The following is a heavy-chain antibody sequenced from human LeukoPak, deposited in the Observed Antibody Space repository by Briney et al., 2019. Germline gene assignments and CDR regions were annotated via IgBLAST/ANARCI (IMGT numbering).Heavy chain of an antibody. D-gene: IGHD4-23*01. CDR2: IYYSGST. V-gene: IGHV4-59*01. J-gene: IGHJ4*02. Sequence: SETLSLTCTVSGGSISSYYWSWIRQPPGKELEWIGYIYYSGSTNYNPSLKSRVTISVDTSKNQFSLKLSSVTAADTAVYYCARVPTVYGGNSNYFDYWGQGTLVTVSS. CDR3: ARVPTVYGGNSNYFDY. CDR1: GGSISSYY.